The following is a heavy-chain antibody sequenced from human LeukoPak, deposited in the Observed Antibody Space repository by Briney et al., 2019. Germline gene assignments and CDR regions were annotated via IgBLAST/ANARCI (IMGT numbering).Heavy chain of an antibody. CDR1: GFTFNTYT. CDR3: AKGGKWDVTPFDY. CDR2: ISGSSGII. Sequence: GGSLRLSCAASGFTFNTYTMNWVRQAPGKGLEWVSYISGSSGIIDYADSVRGRFTISRDNAKNTLYLRVNSLRAEDTAVYYCAKGGKWDVTPFDYWGQGTLVTVSS. J-gene: IGHJ4*02. V-gene: IGHV3-48*01. D-gene: IGHD1-26*01.